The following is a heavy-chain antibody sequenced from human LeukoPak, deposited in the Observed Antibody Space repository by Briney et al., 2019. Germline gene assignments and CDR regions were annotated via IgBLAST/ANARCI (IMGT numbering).Heavy chain of an antibody. CDR2: IYSGGST. Sequence: GGSLRLSCAASGFTVSSNYMSWVRQAPGKGLEWVSVIYSGGSTYYADSVKGRFTISRDNSKNTLYLQMNSLRAEDTAVYYCARENGAAGLTFDYWGQGTLVTVSS. V-gene: IGHV3-66*01. CDR3: ARENGAAGLTFDY. J-gene: IGHJ4*02. D-gene: IGHD6-13*01. CDR1: GFTVSSNY.